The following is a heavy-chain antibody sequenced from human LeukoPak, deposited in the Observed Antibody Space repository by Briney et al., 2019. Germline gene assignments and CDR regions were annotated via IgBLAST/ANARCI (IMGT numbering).Heavy chain of an antibody. CDR1: GFTFGAFT. CDR2: IFSRSESI. V-gene: IGHV3-21*01. J-gene: IGHJ4*02. Sequence: GGSLRLSCAASGFTFGAFTINWVRQAPGKGLEWVTCIFSRSESILYADSVKGRFTISRDNAKNSLYLQMDSLRVEDTAVYYCARDFFHSSDSRPFDYWGQGTLVTVSS. CDR3: ARDFFHSSDSRPFDY. D-gene: IGHD3-22*01.